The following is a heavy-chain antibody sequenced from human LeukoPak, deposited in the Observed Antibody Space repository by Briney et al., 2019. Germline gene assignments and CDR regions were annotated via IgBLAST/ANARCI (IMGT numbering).Heavy chain of an antibody. V-gene: IGHV3-21*01. Sequence: GGSLRLSCAASGFTFSSYSMSWVRQAPGKGLEWVSSMSSSSSSIYYADSVKGRFTISRDNAKNSLYLQMNSLRAEDTAVYYCARDQLHSSGGGLDYWGQGTLVTVSS. CDR3: ARDQLHSSGGGLDY. D-gene: IGHD6-25*01. CDR1: GFTFSSYS. CDR2: MSSSSSSI. J-gene: IGHJ4*02.